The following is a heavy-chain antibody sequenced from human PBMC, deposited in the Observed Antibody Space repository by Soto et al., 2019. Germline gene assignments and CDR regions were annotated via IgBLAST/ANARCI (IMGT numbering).Heavy chain of an antibody. J-gene: IGHJ1*01. CDR2: IYPGDSDT. Sequence: GESLKISCKGSGYSFTSYWIGWVRQMPGKGLEWMGIIYPGDSDTRYSPSFQGQVTISADKSISTAYLQWTSLKASDTAIYYCSKFKYSTSVRYLQHWGQGTPVTVSS. CDR1: GYSFTSYW. CDR3: SKFKYSTSVRYLQH. D-gene: IGHD6-6*01. V-gene: IGHV5-51*01.